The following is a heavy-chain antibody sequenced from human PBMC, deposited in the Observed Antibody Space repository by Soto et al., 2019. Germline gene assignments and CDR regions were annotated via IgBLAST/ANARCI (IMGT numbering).Heavy chain of an antibody. Sequence: GGSLRLSCAASGFTVSSNYMSWVRQAPGKGLEWVSVIYSGGSTYYADSVKGRFTISRDNSKNTLYLQMNSLRAEDTAVYYCARVWRSSSGVYYYYGMDVWGQGTTVTVSS. J-gene: IGHJ6*02. D-gene: IGHD6-6*01. CDR1: GFTVSSNY. CDR2: IYSGGST. V-gene: IGHV3-53*01. CDR3: ARVWRSSSGVYYYYGMDV.